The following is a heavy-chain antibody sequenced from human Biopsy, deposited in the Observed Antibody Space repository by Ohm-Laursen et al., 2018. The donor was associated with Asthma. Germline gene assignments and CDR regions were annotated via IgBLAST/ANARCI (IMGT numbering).Heavy chain of an antibody. D-gene: IGHD2-21*02. CDR2: HYYSGNT. Sequence: TLSLPCTVSGDSHSSDYWIWARRPPGKAWVGIGHHYYSGNTNYQPSLKSRVTLSVDTSKNQFSLKLRSATAADAAVYFCARGISRVTGLFDHFDSGGQGTLVTVSS. J-gene: IGHJ4*02. CDR3: ARGISRVTGLFDHFDS. CDR1: GDSHSSDY. V-gene: IGHV4-59*13.